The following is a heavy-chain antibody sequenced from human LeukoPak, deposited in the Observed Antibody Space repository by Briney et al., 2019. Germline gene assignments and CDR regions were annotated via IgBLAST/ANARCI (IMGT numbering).Heavy chain of an antibody. CDR1: GDSISSGYY. D-gene: IGHD2-15*01. CDR3: ARDTGGFDI. J-gene: IGHJ3*02. Sequence: SETLSLTCTVSGDSISSGYYWGWIRQPPGKGLEWIGSIHHTGYTFYNPSVKSRITISVETSKNQFSLKLSSVTAADTAMYYCARDTGGFDIWGQGAMVTVSS. V-gene: IGHV4-38-2*02. CDR2: IHHTGYT.